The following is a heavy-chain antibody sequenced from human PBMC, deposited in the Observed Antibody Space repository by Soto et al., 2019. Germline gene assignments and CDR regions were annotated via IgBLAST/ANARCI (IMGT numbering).Heavy chain of an antibody. Sequence: QVQLQESGPGLVKPSGTLSLTCAVSGGSISSSNWWSWVRQPPGKGLEWIGEIYHSGSTNYNPSLKSRVTISVDKSKNQFSLKLSSVTAADTAVYYCARRSDNTAMVTTPGAGFDIWGQGTMVTVSS. V-gene: IGHV4-4*02. CDR1: GGSISSSNW. J-gene: IGHJ3*02. CDR2: IYHSGST. D-gene: IGHD5-18*01. CDR3: ARRSDNTAMVTTPGAGFDI.